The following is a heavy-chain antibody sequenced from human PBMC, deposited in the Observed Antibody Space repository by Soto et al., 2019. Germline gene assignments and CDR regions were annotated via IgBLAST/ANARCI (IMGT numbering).Heavy chain of an antibody. CDR2: ISAYNGNK. Sequence: QVQLVQSGAEVKKPGASVKVSCKASGYSFTSYGISWVRQAPGQGLEWMGWISAYNGNKKYAQKLQGRVTMTTDTSTSTAYIELRGLRFDDTDVDYCAKGPGAPADYRSQETLVTVSA. V-gene: IGHV1-18*01. CDR1: GYSFTSYG. D-gene: IGHD1-26*01. J-gene: IGHJ4*02. CDR3: AKGPGAPADY.